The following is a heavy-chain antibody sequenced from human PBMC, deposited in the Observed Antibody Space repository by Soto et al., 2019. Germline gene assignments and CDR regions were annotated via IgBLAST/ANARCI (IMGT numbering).Heavy chain of an antibody. Sequence: QVQLQQWGAGLLKPSETLSLTCAVYGGSFSGYYWSWIRQPPGKGLEWIGEINHSGSTNYNPSLTSLVTISVDTSKNQFALKLSSVTAADTAVYYGARRPRNTNWNDESYAFDIWGQGTMVTVSS. CDR2: INHSGST. J-gene: IGHJ3*02. D-gene: IGHD1-1*01. CDR3: ARRPRNTNWNDESYAFDI. CDR1: GGSFSGYY. V-gene: IGHV4-34*01.